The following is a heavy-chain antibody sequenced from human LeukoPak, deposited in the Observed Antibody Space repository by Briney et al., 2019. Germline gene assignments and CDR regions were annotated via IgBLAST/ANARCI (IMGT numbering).Heavy chain of an antibody. Sequence: GGSLRLSCAASGFTFSNYWMAWVRQAPGRGLEWVASIKPDGSVIYYGDSVKGRFTLSRDNAKNSLYLQMNSLRAEDTAVYYCAKSDLSYWYFDLWGRGTLVTVSS. CDR3: AKSDLSYWYFDL. CDR2: IKPDGSVI. CDR1: GFTFSNYW. V-gene: IGHV3-7*02. J-gene: IGHJ2*01.